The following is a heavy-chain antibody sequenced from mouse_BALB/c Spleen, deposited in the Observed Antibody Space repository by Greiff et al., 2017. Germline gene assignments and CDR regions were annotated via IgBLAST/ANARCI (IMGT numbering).Heavy chain of an antibody. CDR1: GFNIKDYY. V-gene: IGHV14-4*02. J-gene: IGHJ2*01. D-gene: IGHD1-1*01. Sequence: EVQLQQSGAELVRSGASVKLSCTASGFNIKDYYMHWVKQRPEQGLEWIGWIDPENGDTEYAPKFQGKATMTADTSSNTAYLQLSSLTSEDTAVYYCNIITTVVATDYWGQGTTLTVSS. CDR2: IDPENGDT. CDR3: NIITTVVATDY.